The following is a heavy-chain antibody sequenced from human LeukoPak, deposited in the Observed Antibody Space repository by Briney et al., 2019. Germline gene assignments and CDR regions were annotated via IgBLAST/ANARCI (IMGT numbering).Heavy chain of an antibody. V-gene: IGHV4-34*01. Sequence: SETLSLTCAVYGGSFSGYYWSWIRQPPGKGLEWIGEINHSGSTNYNPSLKSRVTISVGTSKNQFSLKLSSVTAADTAVYYCARVRYGIVVWGRGTLVTVSS. J-gene: IGHJ4*02. D-gene: IGHD3-22*01. CDR2: INHSGST. CDR3: ARVRYGIVV. CDR1: GGSFSGYY.